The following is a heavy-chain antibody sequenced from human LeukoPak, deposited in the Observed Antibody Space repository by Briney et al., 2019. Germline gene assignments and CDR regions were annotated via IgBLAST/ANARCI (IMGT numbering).Heavy chain of an antibody. V-gene: IGHV4-59*01. D-gene: IGHD3-3*01. CDR3: ARYNYDFWSGYSKWFDP. CDR1: GGSISNYY. CDR2: IYYSGNT. Sequence: SETLSLTCTVSGGSISNYYWSWIRQPPGKGLEWIGYIYYSGNTIYNPSLKSRVTISVDTSKNQFSLKLTSVTAADTAVYYCARYNYDFWSGYSKWFDPWGQGTLVTVSS. J-gene: IGHJ5*02.